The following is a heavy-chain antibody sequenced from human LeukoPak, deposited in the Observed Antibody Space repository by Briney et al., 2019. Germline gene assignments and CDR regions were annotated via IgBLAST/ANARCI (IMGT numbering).Heavy chain of an antibody. CDR1: GFTFSSYG. Sequence: GGSLRLSCAASGFTFSSYGMSWVRQAPGKGLEWVSSIDSVGSTFYGDLVRGRFTISRDNSKNTLYLQMNSLRAEDTAAYYCARGGSFFDYWGQGALVIVSA. CDR2: IDSVGST. V-gene: IGHV3-23*05. CDR3: ARGGSFFDY. D-gene: IGHD2-15*01. J-gene: IGHJ4*02.